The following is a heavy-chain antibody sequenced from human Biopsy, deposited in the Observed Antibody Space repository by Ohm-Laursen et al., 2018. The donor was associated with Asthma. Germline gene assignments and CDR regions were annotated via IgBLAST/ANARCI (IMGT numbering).Heavy chain of an antibody. V-gene: IGHV3-23*01. CDR2: ISGGGGGT. J-gene: IGHJ6*02. CDR3: AKDLSKAVGGSNDYYYGMDV. CDR1: GFTFSNYA. D-gene: IGHD6-19*01. Sequence: SLRLSCAASGFTFSNYAMTWVRQAPGKGLEWVSAISGGGGGTKYADSVKGRFTFSRDNSKNTLSLQMSSLRAEDTALYYCAKDLSKAVGGSNDYYYGMDVWGRGTTVTVAS.